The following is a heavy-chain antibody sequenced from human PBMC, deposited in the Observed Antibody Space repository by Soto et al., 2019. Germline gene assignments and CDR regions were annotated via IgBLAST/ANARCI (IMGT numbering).Heavy chain of an antibody. CDR3: AGSPQENFWGVYYPSYFDY. J-gene: IGHJ4*02. CDR1: GYTFTSYY. CDR2: INPSGGST. Sequence: ASVKVSCKASGYTFTSYYMHWVRQAPGQGLEWMGIINPSGGSTSYAQKFQGRVTMTRDTSTSTVYMELSSLRSEDTAVYYCAGSPQENFWGVYYPSYFDYWAQGTLVTVSS. V-gene: IGHV1-46*01. D-gene: IGHD3-3*01.